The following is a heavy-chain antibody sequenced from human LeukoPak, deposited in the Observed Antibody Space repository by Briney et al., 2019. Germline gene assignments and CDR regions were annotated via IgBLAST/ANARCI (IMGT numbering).Heavy chain of an antibody. CDR3: ARGEFYCSGSYLFDY. CDR1: GFTFRNYD. CDR2: IVIGGDT. Sequence: GGSLRLSCGASGFTFRNYDMHWVRQAAGKGLEWVSTIVIGGDTYYPGSVKGRFTISRGNAKNSLYLQMNSLRAGDTAVYYCARGEFYCSGSYLFDYWGQGTLVTVSS. J-gene: IGHJ4*02. V-gene: IGHV3-13*01. D-gene: IGHD3-10*01.